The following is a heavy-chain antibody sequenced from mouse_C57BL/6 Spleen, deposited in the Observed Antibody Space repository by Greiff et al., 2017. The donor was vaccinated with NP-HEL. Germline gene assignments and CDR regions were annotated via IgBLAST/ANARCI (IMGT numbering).Heavy chain of an antibody. Sequence: EVQRVESGGGLVQPKGSLKLSCAASGFSFNTYAMNWVRQAPGKGLEWVARIRSKSNNYATYYAESVKDRFTISRDDSESMLYLQMNNLKTEDTAMYYCVRQIYYDYAMDYWGQGTSVTVSS. CDR1: GFSFNTYA. CDR3: VRQIYYDYAMDY. D-gene: IGHD2-4*01. V-gene: IGHV10-1*01. J-gene: IGHJ4*01. CDR2: IRSKSNNYAT.